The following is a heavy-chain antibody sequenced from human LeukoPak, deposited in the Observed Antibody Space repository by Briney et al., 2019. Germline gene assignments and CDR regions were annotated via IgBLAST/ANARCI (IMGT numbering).Heavy chain of an antibody. V-gene: IGHV4-59*11. CDR2: IYYSGST. D-gene: IGHD3-3*01. J-gene: IGHJ5*02. CDR1: GGSISSHY. CDR3: ARALELRSLANWFDP. Sequence: PSETLSLTCTVSGGSISSHYWSWIRQPPGKGLEWIGYIYYSGSTNYNPSPTSRVTLSVDTSKNQFSLKLSSVTAADTAVYYCARALELRSLANWFDPWGQGTLVTVSS.